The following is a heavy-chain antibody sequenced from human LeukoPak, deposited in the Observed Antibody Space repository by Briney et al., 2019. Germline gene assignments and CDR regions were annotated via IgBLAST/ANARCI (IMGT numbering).Heavy chain of an antibody. D-gene: IGHD6-19*01. CDR2: ISGSGGST. V-gene: IGHV3-23*01. CDR1: GFTFSSYA. Sequence: GGSLRLSCAASGFTFSSYAMSWVRQAPGKGLEWVSAISGSGGSTYYADSVKGRFTISRDNSKNTLYLQMNSLRAEDTAVYYCARELYSSGWYGGGVDYWGQGTLVTVSS. J-gene: IGHJ4*02. CDR3: ARELYSSGWYGGGVDY.